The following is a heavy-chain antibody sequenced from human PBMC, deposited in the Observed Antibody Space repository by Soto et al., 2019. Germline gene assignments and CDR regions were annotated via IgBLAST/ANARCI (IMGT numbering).Heavy chain of an antibody. D-gene: IGHD3-10*01. CDR3: AKDRGGSGAFDI. V-gene: IGHV3-48*01. CDR2: ISPAGSSI. J-gene: IGHJ3*02. CDR1: GFSFSIYS. Sequence: EGQLVEFGGGLVKPGGSLRLSCAASGFSFSIYSYNWVRQAPGKGLEWLSYISPAGSSIYHADSVKGRFTISRDSARDSVYLQMNSLRAEDTAVYYCAKDRGGSGAFDIWGQGTMVTVSS.